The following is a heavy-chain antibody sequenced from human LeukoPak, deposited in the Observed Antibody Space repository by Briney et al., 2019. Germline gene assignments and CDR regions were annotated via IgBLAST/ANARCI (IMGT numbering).Heavy chain of an antibody. CDR3: AGPRAGYYGAYYMDV. Sequence: SETLSLTCTVSGGSISSSSYYWGWIRQPPGKGLEWIGSIYYSGSTYYNPSLKGRVTISVDTSKNQFSLKLSSVTAADTAVYYCAGPRAGYYGAYYMDVWGKGTMVTVSS. D-gene: IGHD3-10*01. CDR1: GGSISSSSYY. J-gene: IGHJ6*03. CDR2: IYYSGST. V-gene: IGHV4-39*01.